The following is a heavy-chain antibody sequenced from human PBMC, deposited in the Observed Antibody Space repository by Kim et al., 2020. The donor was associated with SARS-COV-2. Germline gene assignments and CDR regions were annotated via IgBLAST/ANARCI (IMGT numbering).Heavy chain of an antibody. J-gene: IGHJ5*02. Sequence: SYTPSLKSRVTISVDTSKNQFSLKLSSVTAADTAVYYCARGDTAMVKFDPWGQGTLVTVSS. CDR3: ARGDTAMVKFDP. V-gene: IGHV4-31*02. D-gene: IGHD5-18*01.